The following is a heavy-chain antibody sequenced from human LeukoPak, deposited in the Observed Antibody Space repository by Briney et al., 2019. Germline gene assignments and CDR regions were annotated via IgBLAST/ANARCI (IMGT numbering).Heavy chain of an antibody. J-gene: IGHJ3*02. Sequence: SETLSLTCTVSGGSISSYYWSWIRQPPGKGLEWIGYIYCSGSTNYNPSLKSRVTISVDTSKNQFSLKLSSVTAADTAVYYCARPSGYSYGDDAFDIWGQGTMVTVSS. CDR3: ARPSGYSYGDDAFDI. CDR1: GGSISSYY. CDR2: IYCSGST. D-gene: IGHD5-18*01. V-gene: IGHV4-59*01.